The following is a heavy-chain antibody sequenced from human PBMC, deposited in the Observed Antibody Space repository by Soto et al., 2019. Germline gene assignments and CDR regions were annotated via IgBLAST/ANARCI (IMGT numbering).Heavy chain of an antibody. V-gene: IGHV1-69*13. D-gene: IGHD3-3*01. CDR2: IIPIFGTA. Sequence: SVKVSCKASGGTFSSYAISWVRQAPGQGLEWMGGIIPIFGTANYAKKFQGRVTMTADGSTSTAYMELSSLRSEDTAVYYCARAPYYDFWSGHDYWGQGTLVTVS. J-gene: IGHJ4*02. CDR3: ARAPYYDFWSGHDY. CDR1: GGTFSSYA.